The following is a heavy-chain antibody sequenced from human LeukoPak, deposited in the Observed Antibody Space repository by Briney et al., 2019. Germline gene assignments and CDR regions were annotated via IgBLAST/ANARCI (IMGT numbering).Heavy chain of an antibody. Sequence: GGSLRLSCAASGFTFSSYSMNWVRQAPGKGLEWVSSISSSSSYIYYADSVKGRFTISRDNAKNSLYLQMNGLRAEDTAVYYCARNYGSGSYLDYYYGMDVWGKGTTVTVSS. CDR3: ARNYGSGSYLDYYYGMDV. J-gene: IGHJ6*04. CDR2: ISSSSSYI. CDR1: GFTFSSYS. V-gene: IGHV3-21*01. D-gene: IGHD3-10*01.